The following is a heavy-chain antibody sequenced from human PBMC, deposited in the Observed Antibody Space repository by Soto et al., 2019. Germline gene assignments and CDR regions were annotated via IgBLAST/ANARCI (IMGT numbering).Heavy chain of an antibody. J-gene: IGHJ4*02. D-gene: IGHD3-22*01. CDR3: ARSSYYYDGGGNDY. Sequence: QLQLQESGPGLVKPSETLSLTCTVSGGSISSSSYYWGWIRQPPGKGLEWIGSIYYSGSTYYNPSLKSRDTISVDTSKNQFSLKLSSVTAADTAVYYCARSSYYYDGGGNDYWGQGTLVTVSS. V-gene: IGHV4-39*01. CDR2: IYYSGST. CDR1: GGSISSSSYY.